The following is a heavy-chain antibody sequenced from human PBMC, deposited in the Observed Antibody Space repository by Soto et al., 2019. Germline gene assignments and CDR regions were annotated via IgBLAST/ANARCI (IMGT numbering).Heavy chain of an antibody. J-gene: IGHJ4*02. CDR1: GGSISSSSYY. Sequence: SETLSVTCTVSGGSISSSSYYWGWIRQPPGKGLEWIGSIYYSGSTYYNPSLKSRVTISVDTSKNQFSLKLSSVTAADTAVYYCARRDTAMVTLDYWGQGTLVTVSS. V-gene: IGHV4-39*01. CDR2: IYYSGST. CDR3: ARRDTAMVTLDY. D-gene: IGHD5-18*01.